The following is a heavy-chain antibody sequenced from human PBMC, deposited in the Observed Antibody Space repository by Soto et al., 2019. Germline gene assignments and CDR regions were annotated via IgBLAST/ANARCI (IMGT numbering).Heavy chain of an antibody. CDR1: GFTVSVNL. Sequence: GGSLRLSCAASGFTVSVNLMNWVRQGSGKGLEWVSVINSGGSTDYADSVKGRFTISRDISRNTLYLQMNSLRAEDTAVYYCVRENYYYGMDVWGQGTTVTVAS. V-gene: IGHV3-66*01. CDR2: INSGGST. CDR3: VRENYYYGMDV. J-gene: IGHJ6*02.